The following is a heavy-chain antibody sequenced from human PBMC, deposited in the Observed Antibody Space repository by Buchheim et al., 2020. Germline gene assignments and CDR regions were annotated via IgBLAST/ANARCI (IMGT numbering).Heavy chain of an antibody. CDR2: IWYDGSNK. Sequence: QVQLVESGGGVVQPGRSLRLSCAASGFTFSSYGMHWVRQAPGKGLEWVAVIWYDGSNKYYADSVKGRFTISRDNSKNMLYLQMNSLRAEDTAVYYCARDLNLGAAYSFDLWGRGTL. V-gene: IGHV3-33*01. D-gene: IGHD6-25*01. J-gene: IGHJ2*01. CDR3: ARDLNLGAAYSFDL. CDR1: GFTFSSYG.